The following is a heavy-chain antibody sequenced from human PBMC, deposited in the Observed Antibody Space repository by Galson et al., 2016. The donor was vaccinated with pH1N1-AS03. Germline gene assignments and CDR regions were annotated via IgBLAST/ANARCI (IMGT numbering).Heavy chain of an antibody. CDR2: IIPLSGTT. V-gene: IGHV1-69*13. Sequence: SVKVSCKASGGTFATFAVSWVRQARGQGLEWMGGIIPLSGTTNYAQKFQGRLTITADDSTGTASRELSSLTSDDTAVYYCARDRYRDTSTDFYESAYWGQGSLVTVSS. CDR3: ARDRYRDTSTDFYESAY. J-gene: IGHJ4*02. CDR1: GGTFATFA. D-gene: IGHD2/OR15-2a*01.